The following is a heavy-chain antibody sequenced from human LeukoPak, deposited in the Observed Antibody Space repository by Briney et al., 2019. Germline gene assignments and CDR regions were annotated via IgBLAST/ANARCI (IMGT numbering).Heavy chain of an antibody. CDR3: ARDPSGSWNDVGTFDS. Sequence: GGSLRLSCAASGFTFSNYGMHWVRQAPGKGLEWVALLWYDGANKNYADSVKGRFTISRDDSKNTVYLQMTSLRAEDTALYYCARDPSGSWNDVGTFDSWGQGTLVSVSS. D-gene: IGHD1-1*01. CDR1: GFTFSNYG. J-gene: IGHJ4*02. CDR2: LWYDGANK. V-gene: IGHV3-33*01.